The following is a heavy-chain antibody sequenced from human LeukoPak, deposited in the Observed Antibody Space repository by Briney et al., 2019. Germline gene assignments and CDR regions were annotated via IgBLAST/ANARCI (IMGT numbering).Heavy chain of an antibody. D-gene: IGHD3-22*01. Sequence: SETLSLTCTVSGGSISSYYWSWIRQPPGKGLEWIGYIYYSGSTNYNPSLKSRVTISVDTSKNQFSLKLSSVTAADTAVYYCAGLDDSSGYYAFDIWGQRTIVTVSS. CDR1: GGSISSYY. J-gene: IGHJ3*02. CDR2: IYYSGST. CDR3: AGLDDSSGYYAFDI. V-gene: IGHV4-59*08.